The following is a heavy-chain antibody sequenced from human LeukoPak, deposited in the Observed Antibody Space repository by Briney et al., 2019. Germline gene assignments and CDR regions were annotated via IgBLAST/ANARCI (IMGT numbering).Heavy chain of an antibody. J-gene: IGHJ3*02. CDR3: ARAHRYSYGLDAFDI. CDR2: IGTAGDT. Sequence: GGSLRLSCAASGLTFSSYDMHWVRQATGKGLEWVSAIGTAGDTYYPGSVKGRFTISRENAKNSLYLQMNSLRAGDTAVYYCARAHRYSYGLDAFDIWGQGTMVTVSS. D-gene: IGHD5-18*01. CDR1: GLTFSSYD. V-gene: IGHV3-13*01.